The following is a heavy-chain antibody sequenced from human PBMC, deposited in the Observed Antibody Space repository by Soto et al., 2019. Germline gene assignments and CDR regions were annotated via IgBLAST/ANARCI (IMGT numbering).Heavy chain of an antibody. V-gene: IGHV4-59*01. Sequence: SETLSLTCTVSGGSISSYYWSWIRQPPGKGLEWIGYIYYIGSTNYNPSLKSRVNISVDTSKNQFSLKLSSVTAADTAVYYCARDLYSSSWYGPWHYYGMDVWGQGTTVTVSS. CDR1: GGSISSYY. D-gene: IGHD6-13*01. J-gene: IGHJ6*02. CDR2: IYYIGST. CDR3: ARDLYSSSWYGPWHYYGMDV.